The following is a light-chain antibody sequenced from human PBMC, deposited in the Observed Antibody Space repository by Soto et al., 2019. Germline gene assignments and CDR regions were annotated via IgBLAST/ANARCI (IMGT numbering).Light chain of an antibody. J-gene: IGKJ5*01. CDR2: GAS. Sequence: EIVLTQSPGTLSLSPGERATLSCRASQSVSSSYLAWYQQKPGQAPRLLIYGASTRATGITYRFSGSGSGTDFTLTISRLEPEDFALYYCQHYGTSPITFGQGTRLEIK. CDR3: QHYGTSPIT. CDR1: QSVSSSY. V-gene: IGKV3-20*01.